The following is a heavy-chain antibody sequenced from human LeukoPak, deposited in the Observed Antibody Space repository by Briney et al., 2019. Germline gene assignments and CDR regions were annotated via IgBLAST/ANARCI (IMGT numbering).Heavy chain of an antibody. CDR3: ARGWFDP. V-gene: IGHV4-34*01. J-gene: IGHJ5*02. CDR2: SNHSVST. Sequence: SETLSLTCAVYGGSFSGYYWSWIRQPPGKGLEWIGESNHSVSTNYNPSPKSRVTISVATSKNQFSLKLSCVIAADTAVYYCARGWFDPWGQGTLVTVSS. CDR1: GGSFSGYY.